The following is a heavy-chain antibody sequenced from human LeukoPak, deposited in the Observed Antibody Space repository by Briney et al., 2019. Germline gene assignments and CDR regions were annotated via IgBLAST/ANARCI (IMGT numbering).Heavy chain of an antibody. CDR3: AREGNDSSGYSDAFDI. CDR2: IYYSGST. V-gene: IGHV4-59*01. D-gene: IGHD3-22*01. Sequence: SETQSLTCTVSGGSISSYYWSWIRQPPGKGLEWIGYIYYSGSTNYNPSLKSRVTISVDTSKNQFSLKLSSVTAADTAVYYCAREGNDSSGYSDAFDIWGQGTMVTVSS. J-gene: IGHJ3*02. CDR1: GGSISSYY.